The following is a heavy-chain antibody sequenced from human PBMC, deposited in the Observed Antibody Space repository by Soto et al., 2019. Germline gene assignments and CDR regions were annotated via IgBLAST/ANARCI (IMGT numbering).Heavy chain of an antibody. CDR3: ARLGFNYDFLTDYYNVHHHSGTAV. CDR2: IYPGDSDT. V-gene: IGHV5-51*01. D-gene: IGHD3-9*01. CDR1: GGKVCSWRSLTSYW. Sequence: GESLKISGVGSGGKVCSWRSLTSYWIAWVRQMPGEGLEWMGIIYPGDSDTRYSPSFQGQVTISADKSINSVYLQWSSLKASDTATYYCARLGFNYDFLTDYYNVHHHSGTAVRGHRATVPVSS. J-gene: IGHJ6*02.